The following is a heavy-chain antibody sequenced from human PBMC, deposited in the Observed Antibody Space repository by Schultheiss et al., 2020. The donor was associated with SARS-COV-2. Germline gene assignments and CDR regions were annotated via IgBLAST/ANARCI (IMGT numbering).Heavy chain of an antibody. CDR3: ARLRYCTSTDCFSPGDY. CDR2: IFPGDSET. CDR1: GYRFTSFW. J-gene: IGHJ4*02. V-gene: IGHV5-51*01. D-gene: IGHD2-2*01. Sequence: GGSLRLSCKASGYRFTSFWIGWVRQMPGKGLEWMGIIFPGDSETKYSPSFQGQVTISADKSLTTAYLQWSSLKASDTAMYYCARLRYCTSTDCFSPGDYWGQGTLVTVSS.